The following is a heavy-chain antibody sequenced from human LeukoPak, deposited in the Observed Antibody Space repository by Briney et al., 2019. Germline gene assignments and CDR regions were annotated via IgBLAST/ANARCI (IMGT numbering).Heavy chain of an antibody. CDR3: VRDQLLVGWFDP. D-gene: IGHD2-2*01. CDR1: GGTFSSYA. Sequence: SVKVSCKASGGTFSSYAISWVRQAPGQGLEWMGGIIPIFGTANYAQKFQGRVTITADESTSTAYMELSSLRSEDTAVYYCVRDQLLVGWFDPWGQGTLVTVSS. J-gene: IGHJ5*02. V-gene: IGHV1-69*13. CDR2: IIPIFGTA.